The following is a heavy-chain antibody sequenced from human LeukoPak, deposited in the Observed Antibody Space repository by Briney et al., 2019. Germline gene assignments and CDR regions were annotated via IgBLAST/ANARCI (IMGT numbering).Heavy chain of an antibody. CDR3: AKAPGPGVVTLNPYYYYGMDV. D-gene: IGHD3-3*01. Sequence: PGGSLRLSCAASGFTFSSYAMSWVRQAPGKGLEWVSAISGSGGSTYYADSVKGRFTISRDNSKNTLYLQMNSLRAEDTAVYYCAKAPGPGVVTLNPYYYYGMDVWGQGTTVTVSS. V-gene: IGHV3-23*01. J-gene: IGHJ6*02. CDR2: ISGSGGST. CDR1: GFTFSSYA.